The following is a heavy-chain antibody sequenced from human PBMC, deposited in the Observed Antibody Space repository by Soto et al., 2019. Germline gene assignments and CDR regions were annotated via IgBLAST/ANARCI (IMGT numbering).Heavy chain of an antibody. J-gene: IGHJ6*02. CDR2: INPNSGGT. D-gene: IGHD3-22*01. V-gene: IGHV1-2*04. CDR3: ARDQAGDSSGYYSYYYGMDV. CDR1: GYTFTGYY. Sequence: ASVKVSCKASGYTFTGYYMHWVRLAPGQGHEWMGWINPNSGGTNYAQKFQGWVTMTRDTSISTAYMELSRLRSDDTPVYYCARDQAGDSSGYYSYYYGMDVWGQGTTVTVSS.